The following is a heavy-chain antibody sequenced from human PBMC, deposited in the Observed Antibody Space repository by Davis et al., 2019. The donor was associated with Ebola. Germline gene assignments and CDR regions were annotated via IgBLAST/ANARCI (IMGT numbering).Heavy chain of an antibody. D-gene: IGHD3-3*01. Sequence: AASVKVSCKASGYTFTSYGISWVRQAPGQGLEWMGWISAYNGNTNYAQKLQGRVTMTTDTSTSTAYMELRSLRSDDTAVYYCARDRFDFWRDYYYGMDVWGKGTTATVSS. CDR2: ISAYNGNT. J-gene: IGHJ6*04. V-gene: IGHV1-18*01. CDR1: GYTFTSYG. CDR3: ARDRFDFWRDYYYGMDV.